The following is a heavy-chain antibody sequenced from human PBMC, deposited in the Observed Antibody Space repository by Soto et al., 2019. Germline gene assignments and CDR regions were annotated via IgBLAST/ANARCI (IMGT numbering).Heavy chain of an antibody. CDR3: ARGKAYSGSRHEIDAFDI. J-gene: IGHJ3*02. V-gene: IGHV1-18*01. CDR2: ISAYNGNT. Sequence: QVQLVQSGAEVKKPGASVKVSCKASGYTFTSYGISWVRQAPGQGLEWMGWISAYNGNTNYAQKIQGRVTMTTDTSTSTAYMELRSLRSVDTAVYDCARGKAYSGSRHEIDAFDIWGQGTMVTVSS. CDR1: GYTFTSYG. D-gene: IGHD1-26*01.